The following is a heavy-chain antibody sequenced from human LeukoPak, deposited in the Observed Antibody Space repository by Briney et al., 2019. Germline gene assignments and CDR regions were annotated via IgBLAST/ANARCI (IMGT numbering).Heavy chain of an antibody. CDR1: GDSISSSD. J-gene: IGHJ4*02. CDR3: ARIRGLGDVSPYPDF. D-gene: IGHD4-17*01. V-gene: IGHV4-59*01. Sequence: SETLSLTCSVSGDSISSSDWSWIRQPPGKGLEWIGYIYHHGKSGYNPSLQRRVTISLDTSKNQFSLTLSFVTAADTAMYYCARIRGLGDVSPYPDFWGQGTLVTVSS. CDR2: IYHHGKS.